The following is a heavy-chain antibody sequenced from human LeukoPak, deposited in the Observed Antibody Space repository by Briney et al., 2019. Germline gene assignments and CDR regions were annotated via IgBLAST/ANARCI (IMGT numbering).Heavy chain of an antibody. CDR3: ARRPYSGSWYPLGWFDP. CDR2: INHSGST. CDR1: GGSFSGYY. J-gene: IGHJ5*02. Sequence: SETLSLTCAVYGGSFSGYYWSWIRQPPGKGLEWIGEINHSGSTNYNPSLKSRVTISVDTSKNQFSLKLSSVTAADTAVYYCARRPYSGSWYPLGWFDPWGQGTLVTVSS. D-gene: IGHD6-13*01. V-gene: IGHV4-34*01.